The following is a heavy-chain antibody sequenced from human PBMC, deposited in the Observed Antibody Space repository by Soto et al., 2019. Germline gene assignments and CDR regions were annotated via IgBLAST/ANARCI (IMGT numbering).Heavy chain of an antibody. J-gene: IGHJ4*02. V-gene: IGHV1-18*01. D-gene: IGHD5-18*01. CDR1: GYNFTSYG. CDR3: ASDYSYGMFGY. Sequence: QVQLVQSGAEVKKPGASVKVSCKASGYNFTSYGISWVRQAPGQGLEWMGWISTYNGNTNSAQKLQGRVTMTTDTSTSIGYMELRSLRSDDTAVYYCASDYSYGMFGYWGQGTLVTVSS. CDR2: ISTYNGNT.